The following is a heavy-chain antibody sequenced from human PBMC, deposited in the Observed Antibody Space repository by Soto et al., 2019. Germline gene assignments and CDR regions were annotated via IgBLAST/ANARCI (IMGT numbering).Heavy chain of an antibody. V-gene: IGHV4-61*01. CDR1: GGSVSSATYY. CDR3: ARLTRRLPDANYYYHVLLV. J-gene: IGHJ6*02. Sequence: PSETLSLSCSVSGGSVSSATYYWSWIRQPPGKGLEWIGYIYYSGATNYNPSLKSRVTLSLDTSKTQFSLKLSSVTAADTAVYFCARLTRRLPDANYYYHVLLVWGQGTTVTVSS. CDR2: IYYSGAT. D-gene: IGHD2-2*01.